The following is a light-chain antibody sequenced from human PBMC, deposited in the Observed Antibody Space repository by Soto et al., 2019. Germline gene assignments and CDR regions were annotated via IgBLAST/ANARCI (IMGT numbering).Light chain of an antibody. CDR3: QQSYSTPPT. Sequence: DIQMTQSPSSLSASVGDRVTITCRASQSISTFLNWYQHKPGKAPKLLIFAASSLQSGVPSRFSGSGSGTDFTLTISSLQPEDFATYYCQQSYSTPPTFGQGTNVEIK. J-gene: IGKJ1*01. CDR1: QSISTF. CDR2: AAS. V-gene: IGKV1-39*01.